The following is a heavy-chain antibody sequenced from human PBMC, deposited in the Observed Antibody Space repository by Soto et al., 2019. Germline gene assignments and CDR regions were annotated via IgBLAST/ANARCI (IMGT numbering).Heavy chain of an antibody. V-gene: IGHV1-69*13. CDR1: GGTFNSYA. J-gene: IGHJ4*02. CDR2: IIPIFGTA. D-gene: IGHD6-13*01. Sequence: SVKVSCKVSGGTFNSYAISWLRQAPGQGLEWMGGIIPIFGTANYAQKFQGRVTFTADESTSTAYMELSSLRSEDTAMYYCARDRYRSRWYYFVYWGQGNLVTVSS. CDR3: ARDRYRSRWYYFVY.